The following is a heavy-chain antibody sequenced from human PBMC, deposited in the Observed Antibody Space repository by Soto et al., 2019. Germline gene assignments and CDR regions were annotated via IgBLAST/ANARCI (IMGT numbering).Heavy chain of an antibody. CDR3: ARALTPRVNWFDP. V-gene: IGHV4-59*01. CDR2: IYYSGST. CDR1: GGSISSYY. J-gene: IGHJ5*02. Sequence: SETLSLTCTVSGGSISSYYWSWIRQPPGKGLEWIGYIYYSGSTNYNPSHKSRVTISVDTTKNQFSLKMSSVTAADTAVYYCARALTPRVNWFDPWGQGTLVTVSS.